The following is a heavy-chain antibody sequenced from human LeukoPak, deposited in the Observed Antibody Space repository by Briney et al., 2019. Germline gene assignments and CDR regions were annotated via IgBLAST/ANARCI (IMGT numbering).Heavy chain of an antibody. J-gene: IGHJ4*02. CDR3: AKSLRWGFDY. CDR1: GFTFSSYA. V-gene: IGHV3-23*01. Sequence: GESLKISCAASGFTFSSYAMSWVRQAPGKGLEWVSAISGSGGSTYYADSVKGRFTISRDNSKNTLYLQMNSLRAEDTAVYYCAKSLRWGFDYWGQGTLVTVSS. CDR2: ISGSGGST. D-gene: IGHD4-23*01.